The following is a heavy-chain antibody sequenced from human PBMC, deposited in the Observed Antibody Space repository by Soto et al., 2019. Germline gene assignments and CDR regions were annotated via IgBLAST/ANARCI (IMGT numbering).Heavy chain of an antibody. CDR1: GFTFSSYE. Sequence: EVQLVESGGGLVQPGGSLRLSCAASGFTFSSYEMNWVRQAPGKGLEWVSYISSSGSTIYYADSVKGRFTISRDNAKNSLYLQMNSLRAEDTAVYYCASSRAYYYYGMDVWGQGTTVTVSS. J-gene: IGHJ6*02. CDR2: ISSSGSTI. CDR3: ASSRAYYYYGMDV. V-gene: IGHV3-48*03.